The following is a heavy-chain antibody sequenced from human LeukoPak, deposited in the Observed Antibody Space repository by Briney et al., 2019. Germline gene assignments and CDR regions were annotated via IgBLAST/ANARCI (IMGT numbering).Heavy chain of an antibody. J-gene: IGHJ5*02. Sequence: SETLSLTCTVSNVSISSNTYFWSWIRQPAGKGLEWIGRMSSSGISTYSPSLKSRVTISMDTSRNQFSMKLNSVTAADTAVYYCARGAGPPWFDPWGQGTLVTVSS. CDR2: MSSSGIS. CDR3: ARGAGPPWFDP. V-gene: IGHV4-61*02. D-gene: IGHD6-19*01. CDR1: NVSISSNTYF.